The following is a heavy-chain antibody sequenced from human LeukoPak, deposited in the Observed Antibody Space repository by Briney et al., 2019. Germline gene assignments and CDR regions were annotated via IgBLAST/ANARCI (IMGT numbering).Heavy chain of an antibody. D-gene: IGHD4-17*01. CDR1: GYTFTGYY. Sequence: APVKVSCKAPGYTFTGYYMHWVRQAPGQGLEWMGWINPNSGGTNYAQKFQGRVTTTRDTSISTAYMELSRLRSDDTAVYYCARGRTVTTVSLGDYWGQGTLVTVSS. CDR3: ARGRTVTTVSLGDY. V-gene: IGHV1-2*02. J-gene: IGHJ4*02. CDR2: INPNSGGT.